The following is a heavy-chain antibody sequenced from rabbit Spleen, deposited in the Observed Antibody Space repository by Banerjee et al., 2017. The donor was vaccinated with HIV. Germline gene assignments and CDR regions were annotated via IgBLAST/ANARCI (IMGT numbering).Heavy chain of an antibody. Sequence: QEQLVESGGGLVQPGGSLKLSCKGSGFSFISSYWICWVRQAPGKGLEWIACIYAGSSGSTYYASWVNGRFTISSSPSLNTLTLRMTSLTAADTATYFCARGDVYGNHGYDLWGPGTLVTVS. CDR1: GFSFISSYW. J-gene: IGHJ4*01. V-gene: IGHV1S45*01. D-gene: IGHD6-1*01. CDR2: IYAGSSGST. CDR3: ARGDVYGNHGYDL.